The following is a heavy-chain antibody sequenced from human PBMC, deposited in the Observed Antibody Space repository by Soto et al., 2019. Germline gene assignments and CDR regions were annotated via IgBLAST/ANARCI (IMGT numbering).Heavy chain of an antibody. CDR3: AKGNNLEWFLSPIAY. CDR2: ISGSGGST. V-gene: IGHV3-23*01. Sequence: HPGGSLRLSCAASGFTFSNYVMSWVRQAPGKGLEWVSAISGSGGSTYSADSVKGRFTISRDNSKNTLYLQMDSLRAEDTAVYYCAKGNNLEWFLSPIAYWGQGTLVTVSS. J-gene: IGHJ4*02. CDR1: GFTFSNYV. D-gene: IGHD3-3*01.